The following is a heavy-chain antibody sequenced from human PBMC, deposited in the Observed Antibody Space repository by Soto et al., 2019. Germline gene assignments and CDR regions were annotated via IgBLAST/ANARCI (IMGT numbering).Heavy chain of an antibody. J-gene: IGHJ6*03. CDR1: GFTFSDYY. CDR3: AREGGVVDPLPYYYYLDG. V-gene: IGHV3-11*01. D-gene: IGHD2-21*01. CDR2: ISSSGSTI. Sequence: GGSLRLSCAASGFTFSDYYMSWILQAPWKGLEWVSYISSSGSTIYYADSVKGRFTISRDNAKNSLYLQMNSLRAEDTAVYYCAREGGVVDPLPYYYYLDGRGQGTSVIVSS.